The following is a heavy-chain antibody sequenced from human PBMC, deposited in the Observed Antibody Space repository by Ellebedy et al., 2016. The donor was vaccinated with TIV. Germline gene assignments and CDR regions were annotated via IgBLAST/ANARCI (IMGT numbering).Heavy chain of an antibody. D-gene: IGHD5-18*01. J-gene: IGHJ4*02. V-gene: IGHV3-7*03. CDR3: ARVVDSYGLRYFDY. CDR2: IKKDGSEK. CDR1: GFTFSNYW. Sequence: GESLKISCAASGFTFSNYWMSWVRQAPGKGLKWVANIKKDGSEKYYVDSVKGRFTISRDNAKNSLYMQMNSLRAEDTAVYYCARVVDSYGLRYFDYWGQGTLVTVSS.